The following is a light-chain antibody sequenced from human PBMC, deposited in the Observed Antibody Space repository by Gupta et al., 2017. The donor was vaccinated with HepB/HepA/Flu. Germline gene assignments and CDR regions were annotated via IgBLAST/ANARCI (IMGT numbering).Light chain of an antibody. CDR2: DVS. Sequence: EIVLTQSPSTLSLSPGDSATLSCRASQSLSGYLAWYQQRPGQSPRLLIYDVSVRATGIPVRFSGSGYGTDFTLTISTLGPEDFGVYYWQHRRKAPQLTLVGGTRVEIK. CDR1: QSLSGY. CDR3: QHRRKAPQLT. J-gene: IGKJ4*01. V-gene: IGKV3-11*01.